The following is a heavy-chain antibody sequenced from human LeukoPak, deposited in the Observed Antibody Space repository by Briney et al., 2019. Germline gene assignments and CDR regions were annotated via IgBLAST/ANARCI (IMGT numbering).Heavy chain of an antibody. V-gene: IGHV3-33*01. Sequence: GGSLRLSCAASGFTFRNYGMHWVRQAPGKGPEWVANIWYDGSKNYYADSVKGRFTISRDNFNNMLYLQMNSLRAEDTALYYCARAPYTTGRSFYFDSWGQGTLVTVSS. D-gene: IGHD2-2*02. J-gene: IGHJ4*02. CDR1: GFTFRNYG. CDR3: ARAPYTTGRSFYFDS. CDR2: IWYDGSKN.